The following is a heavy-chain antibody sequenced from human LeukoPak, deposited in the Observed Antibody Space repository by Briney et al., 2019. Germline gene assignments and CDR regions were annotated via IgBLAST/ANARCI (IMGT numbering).Heavy chain of an antibody. V-gene: IGHV4-34*01. CDR1: GGSFSGYY. CDR2: INHSGST. Sequence: SETLSLTCAVSGGSFSGYYWSWIRQPPGKGLEWIGEINHSGSTNYSPSLTSRVTISVDTSKNQFSLKLSSVTAADTAVYYCARGKDIVVVPATYYYYYMDVWGKGTTVTVSS. CDR3: ARGKDIVVVPATYYYYYMDV. J-gene: IGHJ6*03. D-gene: IGHD2-2*01.